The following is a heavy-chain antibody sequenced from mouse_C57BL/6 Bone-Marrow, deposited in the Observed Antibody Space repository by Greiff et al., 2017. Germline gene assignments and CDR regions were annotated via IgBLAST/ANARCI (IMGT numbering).Heavy chain of an antibody. D-gene: IGHD2-2*01. V-gene: IGHV1-9*01. CDR1: GYTFTGYW. CDR2: ILPGSGST. J-gene: IGHJ2*01. CDR3: ARFGILWLRPYYFDY. Sequence: QVQLQQSGAELMKPGASVKLSCKATGYTFTGYWIEWVKQRPGHGLEWIGEILPGSGSTNYNEKFKGKATFTADTSSNTAYMQLSSLTTEDSAIYYWARFGILWLRPYYFDYWGRGTTLTVSS.